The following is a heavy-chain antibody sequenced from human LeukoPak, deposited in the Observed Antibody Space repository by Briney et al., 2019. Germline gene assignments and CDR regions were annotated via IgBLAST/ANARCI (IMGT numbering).Heavy chain of an antibody. CDR1: GFTVRNNH. CDR2: IDSRDNT. CDR3: AREATPLRGAFDP. Sequence: GGSLRLSCAASGFTVRNNHMSWVRQAPGKGLEWVSVIDSRDNTYHADSVKGRFTISRHTSKNTLYLQMNSLRAEDTAVYYCAREATPLRGAFDPWGPGTLVAVSS. J-gene: IGHJ5*02. D-gene: IGHD5-24*01. V-gene: IGHV3-53*04.